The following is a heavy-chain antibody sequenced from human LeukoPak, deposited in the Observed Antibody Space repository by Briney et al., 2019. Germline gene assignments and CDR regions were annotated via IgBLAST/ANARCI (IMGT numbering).Heavy chain of an antibody. J-gene: IGHJ4*02. CDR2: ISYDGSNK. CDR1: GFTFSTYE. V-gene: IGHV3-30*03. D-gene: IGHD4-17*01. CDR3: ATDHGFHYGAYFDY. Sequence: GGSLRLSCVASGFTFSTYEMTWVRQAPGKGLEWVAVISYDGSNKYSADSVKGRFTISRENSKNTLYLQMNSLRPEDTAVYYCATDHGFHYGAYFDYWGQGTLVTVSS.